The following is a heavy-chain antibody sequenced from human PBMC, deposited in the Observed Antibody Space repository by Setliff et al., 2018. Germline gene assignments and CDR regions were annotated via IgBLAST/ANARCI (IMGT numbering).Heavy chain of an antibody. J-gene: IGHJ4*02. CDR2: INHSGST. D-gene: IGHD3-9*01. CDR1: GFTFSDYY. Sequence: SETLSLTCTVSGFTFSDYYMSWIRQTPGKGLEWIGEINHSGSTNYNPSLKSRVTISVDTSKNQFSLKLFSVTAADTAVYYCAHSTTFDLHHDYWGQGALVTVSS. CDR3: AHSTTFDLHHDY. V-gene: IGHV4-34*08.